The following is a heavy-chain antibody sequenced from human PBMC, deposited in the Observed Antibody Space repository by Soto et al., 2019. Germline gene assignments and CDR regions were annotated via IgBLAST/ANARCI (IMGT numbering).Heavy chain of an antibody. D-gene: IGHD6-25*01. V-gene: IGHV3-53*01. CDR3: ARTYSTGPGWLDP. CDR1: GFTVSSNY. Sequence: PGGSLRLSCAASGFTVSSNYMSWVRQAPGKGLEWVSVIYSGGSTYYADSVKGRFTISRDNSKNTLYLQMNSLRAEDTAVYYCARTYSTGPGWLDPWGQGTKVTVSS. J-gene: IGHJ5*01. CDR2: IYSGGST.